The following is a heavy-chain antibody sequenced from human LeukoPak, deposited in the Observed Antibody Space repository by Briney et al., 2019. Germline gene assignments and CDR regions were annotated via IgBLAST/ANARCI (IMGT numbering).Heavy chain of an antibody. V-gene: IGHV3-7*05. Sequence: PGESLRLSCAASGFTFSNYWMTWVRQAPGKGLEWVANIKQDGSEKYYVDSVKGRCTISRDNARNSLFLQMNSLRADDTAVYYCEREKVTTTRSFFDYWGQGTLVTVSS. CDR2: IKQDGSEK. CDR1: GFTFSNYW. J-gene: IGHJ4*02. D-gene: IGHD4-17*01. CDR3: EREKVTTTRSFFDY.